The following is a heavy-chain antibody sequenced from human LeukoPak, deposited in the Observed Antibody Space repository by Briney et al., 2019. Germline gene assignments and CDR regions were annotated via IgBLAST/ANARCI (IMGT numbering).Heavy chain of an antibody. CDR1: GYTXTGYY. CDR3: ARLAVAGTDYYYGMDV. J-gene: IGHJ6*02. V-gene: IGHV1-2*02. D-gene: IGHD6-19*01. CDR2: INPNSGGT. Sequence: ASVKVSCKASGYTXTGYYMHWVRQAPGQGLEWMGWINPNSGGTNYAQKFQGRVTMTRDTSISTAYMELSRLRSDDTAVYYCARLAVAGTDYYYGMDVWGQGTTVTVSS.